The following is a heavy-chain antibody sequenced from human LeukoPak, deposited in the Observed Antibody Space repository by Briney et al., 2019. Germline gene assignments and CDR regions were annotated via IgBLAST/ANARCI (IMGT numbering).Heavy chain of an antibody. CDR1: SGSISSNNYY. Sequence: MPSETLSLTCTVSSGSISSNNYYWGWIRQPPGKGLEWIGSIYYTGSTFYNPSLKSRVTMSLDALKNQFTLKVTSVTATDTAVYYCARPVSYDVLTENFYKYYMDVWGKGTTVTVSS. CDR3: ARPVSYDVLTENFYKYYMDV. J-gene: IGHJ6*03. D-gene: IGHD3-9*01. CDR2: IYYTGST. V-gene: IGHV4-39*01.